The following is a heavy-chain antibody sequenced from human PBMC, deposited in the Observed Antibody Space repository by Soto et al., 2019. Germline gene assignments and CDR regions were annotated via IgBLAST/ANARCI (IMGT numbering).Heavy chain of an antibody. V-gene: IGHV3-30*18. CDR3: AKDKVVDDAPGYYGMDV. Sequence: QVQLVESGGGVVQPGRSLRLSCAASGFTFSSYGMHWVRQAPGKGLEWVAVISYDGSNKYYADSVKGRFTISRDNSKNTLYLQRNSLRAEDTAVYYCAKDKVVDDAPGYYGMDVWGQRTTVTVSS. D-gene: IGHD2-15*01. CDR2: ISYDGSNK. J-gene: IGHJ6*02. CDR1: GFTFSSYG.